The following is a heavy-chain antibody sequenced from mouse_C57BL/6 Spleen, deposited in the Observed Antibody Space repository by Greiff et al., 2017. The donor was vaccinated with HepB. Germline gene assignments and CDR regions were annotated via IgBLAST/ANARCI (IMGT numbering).Heavy chain of an antibody. V-gene: IGHV1-50*01. CDR1: GYTFTSYW. CDR3: ARKGKGSSYETWVGD. J-gene: IGHJ3*01. D-gene: IGHD1-1*01. Sequence: QVQLQQPGAELVKPGASVKLSCKASGYTFTSYWMQWVKQRPGQGLEWIGEIDPSDSYTNYIQKFNGKATLTVDTSSSTAYMQLSSLTSEDSAVYYCARKGKGSSYETWVGDWGKGTLVTVTA. CDR2: IDPSDSYT.